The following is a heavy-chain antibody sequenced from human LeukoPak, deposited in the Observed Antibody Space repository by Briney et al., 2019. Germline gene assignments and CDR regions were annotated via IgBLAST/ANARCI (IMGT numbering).Heavy chain of an antibody. CDR1: GFTFDDYA. V-gene: IGHV3-9*03. D-gene: IGHD6-13*01. CDR3: AKAISPSSSSIDY. J-gene: IGHJ4*02. Sequence: GGSLRLSCAASGFTFDDYAMHWVRQAPGKGLEWVSGISWNSGSIGYADSVKGRFTISRDNAKNSLYLQMNSLRAEDMALYYCAKAISPSSSSIDYWGQGTLVTVSS. CDR2: ISWNSGSI.